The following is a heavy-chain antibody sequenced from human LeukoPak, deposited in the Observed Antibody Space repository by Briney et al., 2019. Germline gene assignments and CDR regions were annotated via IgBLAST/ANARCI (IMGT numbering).Heavy chain of an antibody. V-gene: IGHV1-18*04. Sequence: ASVKVSCKASGYTFTGYYMHWVRQAPGQGLEWMGWISAYNGNTNYAQKLQGRVTMTTDTSTSTAYMELRSLRSDDTAVYYCARAGSGGWYCDDYWGQGTLVTVSS. D-gene: IGHD6-19*01. J-gene: IGHJ4*02. CDR1: GYTFTGYY. CDR3: ARAGSGGWYCDDY. CDR2: ISAYNGNT.